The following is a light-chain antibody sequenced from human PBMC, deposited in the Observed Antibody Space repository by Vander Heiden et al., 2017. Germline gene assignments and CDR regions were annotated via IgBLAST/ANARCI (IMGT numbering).Light chain of an antibody. Sequence: DIQMTQSPSSLSASEGDRVTITCRASQSISSYLNWYQQKPGKAPKLLIYAASSLQSGVPSRFSGSGSGTDFTLTISSLQTEDFATDYCQQSYSNPFTFGPGTKVEIK. CDR3: QQSYSNPFT. CDR1: QSISSY. CDR2: AAS. V-gene: IGKV1-39*01. J-gene: IGKJ3*01.